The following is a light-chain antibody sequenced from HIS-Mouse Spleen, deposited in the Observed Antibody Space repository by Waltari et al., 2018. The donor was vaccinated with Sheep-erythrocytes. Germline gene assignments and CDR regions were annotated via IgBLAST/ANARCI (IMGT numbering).Light chain of an antibody. V-gene: IGKV3-20*01. CDR2: GAS. CDR1: QSVSSSY. CDR3: QQYGSSPVT. J-gene: IGKJ3*01. Sequence: EIVLTQSPGTLSLSPGERATLSCRASQSVSSSYLAWYQQTPGQAPRLLIYGASSRATGIPDRFSGSGSGTDFTLTISRLEPEDFAVYYCQQYGSSPVTFGPWTKVDIK.